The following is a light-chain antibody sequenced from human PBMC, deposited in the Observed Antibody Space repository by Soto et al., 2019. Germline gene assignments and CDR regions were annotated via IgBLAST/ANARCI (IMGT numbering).Light chain of an antibody. CDR2: GAS. CDR1: QSVSSGY. Sequence: EIVLTQSPGTLSLSPGERATLSCRASQSVSSGYLAWYQQKPGQAPRLLIYGASSRATGIPDRFSGSGSGTDFTLTISRLEPEDFAVYYCQQYGDSPPVTLGQGTKLESK. V-gene: IGKV3-20*01. J-gene: IGKJ2*01. CDR3: QQYGDSPPVT.